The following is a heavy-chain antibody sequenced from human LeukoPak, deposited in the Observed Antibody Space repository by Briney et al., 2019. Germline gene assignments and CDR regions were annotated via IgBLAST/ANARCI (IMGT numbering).Heavy chain of an antibody. CDR1: EFTVSSNY. Sequence: GGSLRLSCAASEFTVSSNYMSWIRQAPGKGLEWVSSISSSSSYIYYADSVKGRFTISRDNAKNSLYLQMNSLRAEDTAVYYCAGLGSGYGDIDYWGQGTLVTVSS. V-gene: IGHV3-21*01. D-gene: IGHD4-17*01. CDR3: AGLGSGYGDIDY. J-gene: IGHJ4*02. CDR2: ISSSSSYI.